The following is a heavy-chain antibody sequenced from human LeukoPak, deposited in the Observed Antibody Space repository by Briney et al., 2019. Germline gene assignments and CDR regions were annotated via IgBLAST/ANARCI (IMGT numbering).Heavy chain of an antibody. CDR2: SNPNSGGT. J-gene: IGHJ5*02. CDR3: ARGRKGSSSYGLSNWFDP. V-gene: IGHV1-2*02. Sequence: ASVNVSCKSSGYTFTGYYMHGVRQAPGQGLEWMGWSNPNSGGTNYAQKCQGRVTMTRDTSISTAFMELSSLRSEDTAVYYCARGRKGSSSYGLSNWFDPWGQGTLVTVSS. D-gene: IGHD6-13*01. CDR1: GYTFTGYY.